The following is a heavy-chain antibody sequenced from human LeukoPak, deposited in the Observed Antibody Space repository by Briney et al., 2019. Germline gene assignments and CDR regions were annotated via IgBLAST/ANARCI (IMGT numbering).Heavy chain of an antibody. V-gene: IGHV1-69*04. CDR2: IIPILGIA. CDR1: GYTFTGYY. CDR3: ARDCLGYSYGPNYFDY. D-gene: IGHD5-18*01. Sequence: SVKVSCKASGYTFTGYYMHWVRQAPGQGLEWMGRIIPILGIANYAQKFQGRVTITADKSTSTAYMELSSLRSEDTAVYYCARDCLGYSYGPNYFDYWGQGTLVTVSS. J-gene: IGHJ4*02.